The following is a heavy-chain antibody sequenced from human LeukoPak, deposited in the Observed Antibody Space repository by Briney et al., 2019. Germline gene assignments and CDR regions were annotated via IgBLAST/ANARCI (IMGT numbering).Heavy chain of an antibody. J-gene: IGHJ4*02. D-gene: IGHD3-10*01. V-gene: IGHV1-8*01. CDR3: ARGQKSALTYGSGTYAYYFDY. CDR2: MNPNSGNT. Sequence: GAPVKVSCKASRYTFSSYDINWVRQATGQGLEWMGWMNPNSGNTGYAQKFQGRVTMTRNTSISTAYMELSSLRSEDTAVYYCARGQKSALTYGSGTYAYYFDYWGQGTLVTVSS. CDR1: RYTFSSYD.